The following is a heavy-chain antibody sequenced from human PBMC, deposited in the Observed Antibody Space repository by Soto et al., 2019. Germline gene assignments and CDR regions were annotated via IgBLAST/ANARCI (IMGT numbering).Heavy chain of an antibody. CDR3: ARVDPYYYGMDV. J-gene: IGHJ6*02. CDR2: MNPNSGNT. CDR1: GYTFTSYD. V-gene: IGHV1-8*01. Sequence: GASVKVSCKASGYTFTSYDINWVRQATGQGLEWMGWMNPNSGNTGYAQKFQGRVTMTRNTSISTAYMELSSLRSEDTAVYYCARVDPYYYGMDVWGQGXTVTVSS.